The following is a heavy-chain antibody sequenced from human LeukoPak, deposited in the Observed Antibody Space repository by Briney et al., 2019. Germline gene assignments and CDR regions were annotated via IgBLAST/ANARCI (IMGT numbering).Heavy chain of an antibody. CDR3: AKSLDDFWSGYLGWYFDL. V-gene: IGHV3-23*01. D-gene: IGHD3-3*01. J-gene: IGHJ2*01. Sequence: GGSLRLSCAASGFTFSSYAMRWVRQAPGKGLEWVSAISGSGGSTYYADSVRGRFTISRDNSKNTLYLQMNSLRAEDTAVYYCAKSLDDFWSGYLGWYFDLWGRGTLVTVSS. CDR1: GFTFSSYA. CDR2: ISGSGGST.